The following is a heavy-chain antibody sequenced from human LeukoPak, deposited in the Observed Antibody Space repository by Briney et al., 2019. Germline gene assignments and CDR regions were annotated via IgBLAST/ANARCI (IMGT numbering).Heavy chain of an antibody. CDR2: ISSSSSTI. D-gene: IGHD2-2*01. CDR3: AKDLGYCSSTSCYWYYYYMDV. CDR1: GFTFSSYS. V-gene: IGHV3-48*01. Sequence: HPGGSLRLSCAASGFTFSSYSMNWVRQAPGKGLEWVSYISSSSSTIYYADSVKGRFTISRDNAKNSLYLQMNSLRAEDTAVYYCAKDLGYCSSTSCYWYYYYMDVWGKGTTVTVSS. J-gene: IGHJ6*03.